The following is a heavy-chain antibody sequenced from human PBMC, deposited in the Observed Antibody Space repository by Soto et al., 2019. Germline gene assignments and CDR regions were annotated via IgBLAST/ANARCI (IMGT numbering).Heavy chain of an antibody. CDR2: MNPNSGNT. D-gene: IGHD6-19*01. Sequence: ASVKVSCKASGYTFTSYDINWVRQATGQGLEWMGWMNPNSGNTGYAQKFQGRVTMTRNTSISTAYMELSSLRSEDTAVYYCARVPPHNIAVAKDYWGQGTLVTVSS. V-gene: IGHV1-8*01. CDR3: ARVPPHNIAVAKDY. J-gene: IGHJ4*02. CDR1: GYTFTSYD.